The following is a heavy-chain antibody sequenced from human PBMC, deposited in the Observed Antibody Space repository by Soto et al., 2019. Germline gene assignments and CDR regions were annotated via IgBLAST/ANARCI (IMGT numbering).Heavy chain of an antibody. D-gene: IGHD3-3*01. CDR2: ISGSGGST. V-gene: IGHV3-23*01. Sequence: GGSLRLSCAASGFTFSSYAMSWVRQAPGKGLEWVSAISGSGGSTYYADSVKGRFTISRDNSKNTLYLQMNSLRAEDTAVYYCAKVGLFGVVIDAYFDYWGQGTLVTVSS. CDR1: GFTFSSYA. CDR3: AKVGLFGVVIDAYFDY. J-gene: IGHJ4*02.